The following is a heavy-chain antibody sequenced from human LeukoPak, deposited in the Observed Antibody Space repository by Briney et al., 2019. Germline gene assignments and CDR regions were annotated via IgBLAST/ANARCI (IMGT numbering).Heavy chain of an antibody. Sequence: NPSETLSLTCTVSGGSISSYYWSWIRQPPGKGLEWIGYIYYSGSTNYNPSLKSRVTISVDTSKNQFSLKLSSVTAADTAVYYCGRVGGFFAYGGQGPLVPVSS. CDR1: GGSISSYY. CDR2: IYYSGST. J-gene: IGHJ4*02. V-gene: IGHV4-59*01. D-gene: IGHD3-10*01. CDR3: GRVGGFFAY.